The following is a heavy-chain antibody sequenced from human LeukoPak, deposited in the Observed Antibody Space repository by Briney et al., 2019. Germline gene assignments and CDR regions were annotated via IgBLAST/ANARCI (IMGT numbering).Heavy chain of an antibody. J-gene: IGHJ4*02. V-gene: IGHV3-53*01. CDR3: ARKEVHGDYEF. CDR1: GFTVSNNY. CDR2: TYTGGST. Sequence: PGGSLRLSCAASGFTVSNNYISWVRQAPGKGLEWVSVTYTGGSTDYADSVKGRFTISRDSSKNTLYLQMNSLRAEDTALYYCARKEVHGDYEFRGQGTLVTVSS. D-gene: IGHD4-17*01.